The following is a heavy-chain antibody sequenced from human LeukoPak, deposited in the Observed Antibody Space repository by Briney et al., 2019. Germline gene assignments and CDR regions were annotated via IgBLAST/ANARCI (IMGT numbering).Heavy chain of an antibody. Sequence: SETLSLTCGIYGESFTDHHLSWIRQPPGKGLEWIGEISHDEGTNYNPSLKSRVTISLDMSQSQFSLRLTSVTAADTAVYYCARGPDSRKAGYWGPGTLVTVSS. V-gene: IGHV4-34*01. D-gene: IGHD1-14*01. CDR2: ISHDEGT. CDR3: ARGPDSRKAGY. J-gene: IGHJ4*02. CDR1: GESFTDHH.